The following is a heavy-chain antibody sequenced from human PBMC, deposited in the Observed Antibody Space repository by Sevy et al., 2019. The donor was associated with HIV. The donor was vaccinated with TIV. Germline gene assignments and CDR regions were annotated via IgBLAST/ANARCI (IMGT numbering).Heavy chain of an antibody. D-gene: IGHD2-21*01. V-gene: IGHV3-48*02. Sequence: GGSLRLSCEASGFTLSSYTMNWVRQSPEKGLEWVATFDRTDFTHYVDAVKGRFIISRDTAKNLLFLQMNSLRDDDTAMYFCVRDERAIASHFDYWGRGTLVTVSS. CDR2: FDRTDFT. CDR1: GFTLSSYT. J-gene: IGHJ4*02. CDR3: VRDERAIASHFDY.